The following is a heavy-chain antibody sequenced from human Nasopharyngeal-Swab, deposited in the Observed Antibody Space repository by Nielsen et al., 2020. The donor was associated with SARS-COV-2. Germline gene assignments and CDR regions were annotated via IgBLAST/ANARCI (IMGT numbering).Heavy chain of an antibody. CDR2: ISSSSSTI. CDR3: ARDPTYFDWLLPDY. D-gene: IGHD3-9*01. CDR1: GFTFRSYS. Sequence: GGSLRLSCAASGFTFRSYSMNWVRQAPGKGLEWVSYISSSSSTIYYADSVKGRFTISRDNAKNSLYLQMNSLRDEDTAVYYCARDPTYFDWLLPDYWGQGTLVTVSS. J-gene: IGHJ4*02. V-gene: IGHV3-48*02.